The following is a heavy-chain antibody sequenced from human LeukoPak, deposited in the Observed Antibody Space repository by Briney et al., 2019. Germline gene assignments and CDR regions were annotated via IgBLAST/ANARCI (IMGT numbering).Heavy chain of an antibody. CDR2: IYPGDSDT. Sequence: GESLKISCKGSGYSFTSYWIGWVRQMPGKGLEWMGIIYPGDSDTRYSPSFQGQVTISADKSISTAYLQWSSLKASDTAMYYCARTKTGNSATLYYFDYWGQGTLVTVSS. J-gene: IGHJ4*02. D-gene: IGHD3-16*02. CDR3: ARTKTGNSATLYYFDY. V-gene: IGHV5-51*01. CDR1: GYSFTSYW.